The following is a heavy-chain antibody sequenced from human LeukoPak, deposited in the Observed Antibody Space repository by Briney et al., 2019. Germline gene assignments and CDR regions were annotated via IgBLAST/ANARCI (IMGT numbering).Heavy chain of an antibody. CDR1: GFTFSSYG. V-gene: IGHV3-48*01. Sequence: GGSLRLSCAASGFTFSSYGMNWVRQATGKGLEWVSYISSSSSTIYYADSVKGRFTISRDNAKNSLYLQMNSLRAEDTAVYYCARYYDSSGYYYFDYWGQGTLVTVSS. D-gene: IGHD3-22*01. CDR2: ISSSSSTI. J-gene: IGHJ4*02. CDR3: ARYYDSSGYYYFDY.